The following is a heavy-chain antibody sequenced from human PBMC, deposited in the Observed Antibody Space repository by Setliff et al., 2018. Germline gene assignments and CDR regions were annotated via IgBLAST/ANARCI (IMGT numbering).Heavy chain of an antibody. V-gene: IGHV3-23*01. J-gene: IGHJ4*02. D-gene: IGHD4-17*01. CDR2: ISGSDGT. CDR1: GFTFNSYA. CDR3: ARWLRWSFDY. Sequence: PGGSLRLSCAVSGFTFNSYAMGWVRQAPGKGLEWVSTISGSDGTRYADSVKGRSTISGDNSENTLSLQLNSLRAEDTAVYYCARWLRWSFDYWGQGTLVTVSS.